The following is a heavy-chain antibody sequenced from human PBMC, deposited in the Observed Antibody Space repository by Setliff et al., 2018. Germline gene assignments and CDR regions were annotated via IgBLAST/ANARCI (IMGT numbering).Heavy chain of an antibody. CDR3: ARHEFVGGYYGSVTYRHFDY. V-gene: IGHV4-39*01. CDR1: GGSISSSSYQ. Sequence: SETLSLTCTVSGGSISSSSYQWGWVRQTPGKGLEWIGSIYYSGTAYYNSSLKSRVTISVDTSKNQFSLQVTSVTATDTAVYYCARHEFVGGYYGSVTYRHFDYWGQGILVTVSS. J-gene: IGHJ4*02. D-gene: IGHD3-10*01. CDR2: IYYSGTA.